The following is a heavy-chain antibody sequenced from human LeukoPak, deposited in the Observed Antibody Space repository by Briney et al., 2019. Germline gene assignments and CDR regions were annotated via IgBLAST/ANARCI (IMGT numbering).Heavy chain of an antibody. D-gene: IGHD5-18*01. CDR3: ARARGNTYGYFEY. V-gene: IGHV3-74*01. CDR1: GLTLSGYW. Sequence: GRSLRLSCAVSGLTLSGYWMHWVRQAPGKGLVWVSRINGDASSTSYADSVKGRFTISRDNAKSTLYLQMNSLRVEDTAVYYCARARGNTYGYFEYWGQGTLVTVSS. CDR2: INGDASST. J-gene: IGHJ4*02.